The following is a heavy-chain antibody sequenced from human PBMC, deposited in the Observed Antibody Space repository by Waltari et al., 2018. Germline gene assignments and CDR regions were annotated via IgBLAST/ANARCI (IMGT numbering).Heavy chain of an antibody. V-gene: IGHV3-30-3*01. J-gene: IGHJ4*02. D-gene: IGHD1-1*01. CDR2: ISYDGSNK. CDR1: GFTFSSYA. Sequence: QVQLVESGGGVVQPGRSLRLSCAASGFTFSSYAMHWVRQAPGKGLEWVAVISYDGSNKYYADAVKGRFTISRDNAKNTLYLQMNSLRAEDTAVYYCARDGGERHFDYWGQGTLVTVSS. CDR3: ARDGGERHFDY.